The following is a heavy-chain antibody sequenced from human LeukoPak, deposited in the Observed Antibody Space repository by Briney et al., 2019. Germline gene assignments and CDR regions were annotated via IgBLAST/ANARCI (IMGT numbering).Heavy chain of an antibody. Sequence: GGSLRLSCAASGFSLSSYAMHWVRQAPGKGLEWVAFIRSDGSNEYYADSVKGRFTISRDNSKSTLYLQVNSLRAEDTAMYYCAKDGVSGSGRWLVDPWGQGTLVTVSS. CDR3: AKDGVSGSGRWLVDP. CDR1: GFSLSSYA. J-gene: IGHJ5*02. CDR2: IRSDGSNE. V-gene: IGHV3-30*02. D-gene: IGHD3-10*01.